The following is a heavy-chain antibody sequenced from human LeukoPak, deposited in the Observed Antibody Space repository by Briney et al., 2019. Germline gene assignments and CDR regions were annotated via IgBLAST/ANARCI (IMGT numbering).Heavy chain of an antibody. CDR2: IYYSGST. J-gene: IGHJ4*02. D-gene: IGHD6-19*01. CDR1: GGSISSYY. Sequence: SETLSLTCTVSGGSISSYYWSWIRQPPGKGLEWIGYIYYSGSTNYNPSLKSRVTISVDTSKNQFSLKLSSVTAADTAVYYCARGSGWYTQNYFDYWGQGTLVTVSS. V-gene: IGHV4-59*01. CDR3: ARGSGWYTQNYFDY.